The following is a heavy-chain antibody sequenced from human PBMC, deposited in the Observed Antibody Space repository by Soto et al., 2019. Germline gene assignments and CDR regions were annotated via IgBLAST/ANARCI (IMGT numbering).Heavy chain of an antibody. V-gene: IGHV4-31*03. CDR3: ARGVLH. J-gene: IGHJ4*01. CDR2: ISYSGST. Sequence: QVQLQESGPGLVQPSQTLSLTCTVSGGSISSGGYYWSWIRQHPGTGLEWIGHISYSGSTYYNTSLXSXXTISVDTSRNQFFLIVTSVNAAATAVYYCARGVLHWCQGTLVTVSS. CDR1: GGSISSGGYY.